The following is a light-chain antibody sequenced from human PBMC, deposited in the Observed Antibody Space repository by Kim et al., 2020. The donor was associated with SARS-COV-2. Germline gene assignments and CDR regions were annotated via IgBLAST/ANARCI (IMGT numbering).Light chain of an antibody. Sequence: SYELTQPPSVSVSPGQTAWITCSGDSLSDQYVYWYQQKPGQAPVLVIYKDTERPSGIPERFSGSSSGTLTISGVQAEDEADYYCQSADNGGVYPVFGGGT. CDR2: KDT. CDR3: QSADNGGVYPV. J-gene: IGLJ3*02. CDR1: SLSDQY. V-gene: IGLV3-25*03.